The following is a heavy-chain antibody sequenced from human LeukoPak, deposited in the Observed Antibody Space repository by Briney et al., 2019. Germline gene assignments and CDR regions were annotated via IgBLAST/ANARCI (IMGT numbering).Heavy chain of an antibody. CDR3: ARRCTNGVCNYGMAV. D-gene: IGHD2-8*01. J-gene: IGHJ6*02. CDR2: IIPILGIA. Sequence: SVKVSCKASGGTFSSYAISWVRQAPGQGLEWRGRIIPILGIANYAQKFQGRVTITADKSTSTAYMELSSMRSEDTAVYYCARRCTNGVCNYGMAVWGQGTTVTVSS. CDR1: GGTFSSYA. V-gene: IGHV1-69*04.